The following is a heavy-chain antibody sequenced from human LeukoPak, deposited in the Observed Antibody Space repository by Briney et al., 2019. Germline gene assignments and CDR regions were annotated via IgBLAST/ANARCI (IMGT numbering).Heavy chain of an antibody. Sequence: TSETLSLTCAVSGGSISSSNWWSWIRQPPGKGLEWIGEINHSGSTNYNPSLKSRVTISVDTSKNQFSLKLSSVTAADTAVYYCARGFNFWSGYSLPAFDYWGQGTLVTVSS. D-gene: IGHD3-3*01. CDR3: ARGFNFWSGYSLPAFDY. J-gene: IGHJ4*02. CDR1: GGSISSSNW. CDR2: INHSGST. V-gene: IGHV4-4*02.